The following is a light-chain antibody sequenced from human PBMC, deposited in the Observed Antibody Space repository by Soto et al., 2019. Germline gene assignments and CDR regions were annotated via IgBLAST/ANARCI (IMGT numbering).Light chain of an antibody. J-gene: IGLJ1*01. V-gene: IGLV3-21*02. CDR2: DDR. CDR1: NVRSKT. Sequence: SYELTQPPSVSVAPGQTARIPCGGNNVRSKTVHWYQPQPGQAPVLAVYDDRDRPSGIPERFFGSNSGNTATLTMSRVDAGDEADYDCQVWDSSSVHRFFGTGTKVTV. CDR3: QVWDSSSVHRF.